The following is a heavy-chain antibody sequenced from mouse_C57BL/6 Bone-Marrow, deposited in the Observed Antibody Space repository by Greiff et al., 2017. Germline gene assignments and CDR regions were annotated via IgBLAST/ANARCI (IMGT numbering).Heavy chain of an antibody. V-gene: IGHV1-81*01. CDR2: IYPRSGNT. CDR3: AYYRWYYAMDY. CDR1: GYTFTSYG. Sequence: VKLLESGAELARPGASVKLSCKASGYTFTSYGISWVKQRTGQGLEWIGEIYPRSGNTYYNDKFKGKATLTADKSSSTSYMEIRSLTSEASAVYFCAYYRWYYAMDYWGQGTSVTVSS. J-gene: IGHJ4*01. D-gene: IGHD1-1*01.